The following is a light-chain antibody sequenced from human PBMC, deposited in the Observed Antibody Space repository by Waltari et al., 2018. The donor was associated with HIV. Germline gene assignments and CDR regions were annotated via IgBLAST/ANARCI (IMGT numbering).Light chain of an antibody. CDR1: QSINAW. CDR3: QQYNNFPAT. CDR2: KAS. V-gene: IGKV1-5*03. J-gene: IGKJ3*01. Sequence: DIQMTQSPSTLSASVGDRVIITCRASQSINAWLAWYQQIPGKAPRLLIYKASNLQSGVPSRFSGSGSGTEFTLTIGSLQPDDFATYYCQQYNNFPATFGPGTKVDIK.